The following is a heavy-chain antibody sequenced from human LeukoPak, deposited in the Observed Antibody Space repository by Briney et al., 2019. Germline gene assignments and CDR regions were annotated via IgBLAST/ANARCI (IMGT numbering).Heavy chain of an antibody. CDR1: GGSISTNY. CDR3: ARRTGYYDGFDY. D-gene: IGHD3/OR15-3a*01. CDR2: IYVTGTT. Sequence: SETLSLTCTVSGGSISTNYWNWIRQPAGKGLEWIGRIYVTGTTYYNPSLKSRLTMSVDASRNQFFLNLSSVTAADTAVYYCARRTGYYDGFDYWGRGTLVTVSS. V-gene: IGHV4-4*07. J-gene: IGHJ4*02.